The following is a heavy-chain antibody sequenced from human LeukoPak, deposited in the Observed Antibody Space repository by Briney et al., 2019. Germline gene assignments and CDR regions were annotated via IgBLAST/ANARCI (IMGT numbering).Heavy chain of an antibody. J-gene: IGHJ4*02. Sequence: GGSLRLSCAASGFTFSTYNMNWVRQAPGKGLEWVSFIYSDNTHYSDSVKGRFTISRDNSKNTLYLQMNSLRAEDTAVYYCARRAGAYSHPYDYWGQGTLVTVSS. D-gene: IGHD4/OR15-4a*01. CDR2: IYSDNT. CDR1: GFTFSTYN. CDR3: ARRAGAYSHPYDY. V-gene: IGHV3-53*01.